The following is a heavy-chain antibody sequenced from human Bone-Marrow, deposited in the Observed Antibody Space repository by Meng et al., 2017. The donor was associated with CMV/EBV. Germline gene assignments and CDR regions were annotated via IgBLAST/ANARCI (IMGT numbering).Heavy chain of an antibody. Sequence: ASVKVSCKASGYTFTSYYMHWVRQATGQGLEWMGWMNPNSGNTGYAQKFQGRVTMTRNTSISTAYMELSSLRSEDTAVYYCARDVGFEEWELEGWGQGTLVTVSS. J-gene: IGHJ4*02. CDR3: ARDVGFEEWELEG. D-gene: IGHD1-26*01. CDR2: MNPNSGNT. V-gene: IGHV1-8*02. CDR1: GYTFTSYY.